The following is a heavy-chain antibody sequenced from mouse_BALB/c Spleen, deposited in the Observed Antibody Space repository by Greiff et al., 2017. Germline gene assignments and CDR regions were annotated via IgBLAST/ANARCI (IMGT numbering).Heavy chain of an antibody. J-gene: IGHJ3*01. CDR3: AREGDHEAY. V-gene: IGHV5-9-4*01. D-gene: IGHD3-3*01. CDR2: ISSGGSYT. Sequence: EVHLVESGGGLVKPGGSLKLSCAASGFTFSSYAMSWVRQSPEKRLEWVAEISSGGSYTYYPDTVTGRFTISRDNAKNTLYLEMSSLRSEDTAMYYCAREGDHEAYWGQGTLVTVSA. CDR1: GFTFSSYA.